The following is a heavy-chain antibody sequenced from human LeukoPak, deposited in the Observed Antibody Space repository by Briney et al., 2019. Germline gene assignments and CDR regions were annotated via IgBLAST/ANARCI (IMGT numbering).Heavy chain of an antibody. CDR3: ARARGYLGN. CDR1: GDSVSSNSAA. CDR2: TYYRSKWFS. J-gene: IGHJ4*02. V-gene: IGHV6-1*01. D-gene: IGHD2-15*01. Sequence: SQTLSLTCAISGDSVSSNSAAWNWIRQSPSRGLEGLGRTYYRSKWFSAYALSVRSRITIKPDTSKNQFTLQLNSVTPEDTAVYYCARARGYLGNWGQGTLVTVSS.